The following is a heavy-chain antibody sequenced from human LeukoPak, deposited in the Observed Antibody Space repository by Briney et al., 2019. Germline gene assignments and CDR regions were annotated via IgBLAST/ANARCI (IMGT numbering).Heavy chain of an antibody. CDR3: ARAHFTNIVVVPAAIKGFDP. J-gene: IGHJ5*02. CDR1: GGSFSGYY. CDR2: INHSGST. D-gene: IGHD2-2*01. Sequence: SETLSLTCAVYGGSFSGYYWSWIRQPPGKGLEWIGEINHSGSTNYNPSLKSRVTISVDTSKNHFSLKLSSVTAADTAVYYCARAHFTNIVVVPAAIKGFDPWGQGTLVTVSS. V-gene: IGHV4-34*01.